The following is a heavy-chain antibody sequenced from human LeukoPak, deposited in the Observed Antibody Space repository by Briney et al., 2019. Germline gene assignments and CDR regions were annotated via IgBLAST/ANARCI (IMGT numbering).Heavy chain of an antibody. V-gene: IGHV3-7*01. CDR3: ARIRGDYYMDV. D-gene: IGHD3-10*01. J-gene: IGHJ6*03. CDR1: GLPFHHYW. CDR2: INQDGREK. Sequence: GVSQRLFYGAWGLPFHHYWMSWVPQAPGRGLEEVANINQDGREKYYMDSAERRLNNPRDNARNSLFLEMHSLRPEDTAIYYCARIRGDYYMDVWGKGTTVTVSS.